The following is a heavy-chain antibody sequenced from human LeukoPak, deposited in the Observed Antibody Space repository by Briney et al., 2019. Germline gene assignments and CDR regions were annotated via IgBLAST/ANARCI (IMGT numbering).Heavy chain of an antibody. Sequence: GGSLRLSCAASGFTFSSYAMSWVRQAPGKGLEWVSAISGSGGSTYYADSVKGRFTISRDNAKNSLYPQMNSLRAEDTALYYCAKDTGYYYDSSNYYGYWGQGTLVTVSS. CDR2: ISGSGGST. J-gene: IGHJ4*02. CDR3: AKDTGYYYDSSNYYGY. CDR1: GFTFSSYA. D-gene: IGHD3-22*01. V-gene: IGHV3-23*01.